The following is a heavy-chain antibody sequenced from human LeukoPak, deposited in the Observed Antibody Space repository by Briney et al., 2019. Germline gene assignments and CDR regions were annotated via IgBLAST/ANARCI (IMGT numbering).Heavy chain of an antibody. J-gene: IGHJ4*02. D-gene: IGHD2-15*01. Sequence: SQTLSLTCTVSGGSISSGGYYWSWIRQPPGKGLEWIGYIYHSGSTYYNPSLKSRVTISVDRSKNQFSLKLSSVTAADTAVYYCARDFGGGSSRGYWGQGTLVTVSS. CDR2: IYHSGST. CDR3: ARDFGGGSSRGY. V-gene: IGHV4-30-2*01. CDR1: GGSISSGGYY.